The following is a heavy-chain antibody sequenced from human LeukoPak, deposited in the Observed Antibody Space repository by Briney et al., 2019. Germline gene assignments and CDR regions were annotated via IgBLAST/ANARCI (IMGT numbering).Heavy chain of an antibody. V-gene: IGHV3-30*02. CDR1: GFTFNSYV. CDR2: IRYDGINK. Sequence: SGGSLRLSCAASGFTFNSYVMHWVRQAPGKGLEWVASIRYDGINKYYADSVKGRFTISRDNSKNTLYLQMNSLRAEDTAVYYCARDLLGNSGYDWRDYWGQGTLVTVSS. J-gene: IGHJ4*02. CDR3: ARDLLGNSGYDWRDY. D-gene: IGHD5-12*01.